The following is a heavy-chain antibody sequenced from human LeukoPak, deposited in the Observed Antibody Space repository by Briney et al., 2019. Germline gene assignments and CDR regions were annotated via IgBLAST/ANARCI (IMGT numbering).Heavy chain of an antibody. J-gene: IGHJ2*01. Sequence: PSETLSLTCTVSGGSISSYYWSWIRQPPGKGLEWIGYIYYSGSTNYNPSLKSRVTISVDTSKNQFSLKLSSVTAADTAVYYCARLRSYPVGYSDLWGRGTLVTVSS. CDR1: GGSISSYY. V-gene: IGHV4-59*08. D-gene: IGHD1-26*01. CDR3: ARLRSYPVGYSDL. CDR2: IYYSGST.